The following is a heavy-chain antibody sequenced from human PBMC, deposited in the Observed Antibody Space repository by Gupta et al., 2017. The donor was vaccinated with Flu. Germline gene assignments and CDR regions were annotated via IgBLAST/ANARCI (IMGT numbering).Heavy chain of an antibody. J-gene: IGHJ6*02. D-gene: IGHD6-6*01. CDR2: IYYSGST. CDR1: GGSISSSSYY. Sequence: QLQLQESGPGLVKPSETLSLTCTVSGGSISSSSYYWGWLRQPPGKGLEWIGSIYYSGSTYYNPALKSRVTISVDTSKNQFSLKLSSVTAADTAVYYCARLSIAARRSRYYYYYYGMDVWGQGTTVTVSS. V-gene: IGHV4-39*01. CDR3: ARLSIAARRSRYYYYYYGMDV.